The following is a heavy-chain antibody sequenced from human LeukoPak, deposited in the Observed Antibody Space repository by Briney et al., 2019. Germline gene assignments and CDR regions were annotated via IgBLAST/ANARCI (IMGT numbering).Heavy chain of an antibody. D-gene: IGHD6-19*01. Sequence: PGGSLRLSCAASGFSVSSTYMGWVRQAPGKGLEYVSAISSNGGSTYYADSVKGRFTISRDNSKNTLYLQMSSLRAEDTAVYYCVKGVYSSGWYEDYWGQGTLVTVSS. J-gene: IGHJ4*02. CDR3: VKGVYSSGWYEDY. CDR2: ISSNGGST. CDR1: GFSVSSTY. V-gene: IGHV3-64D*09.